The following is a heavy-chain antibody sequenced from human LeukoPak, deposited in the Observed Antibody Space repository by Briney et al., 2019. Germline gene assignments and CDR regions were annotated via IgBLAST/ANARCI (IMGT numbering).Heavy chain of an antibody. CDR1: GGSFSGYY. D-gene: IGHD3-9*01. Sequence: SETLSLTCAVYGGSFSGYYWSWLRQPPGKGLEWIGEINHSGSTNYNPSLKSRVTISVDTSKNQFFLKLSSVTAADTAVYYCAIEHYDILTGYYSPDYYYGMDVWGKGTTVTVSS. CDR3: AIEHYDILTGYYSPDYYYGMDV. J-gene: IGHJ6*04. V-gene: IGHV4-34*01. CDR2: INHSGST.